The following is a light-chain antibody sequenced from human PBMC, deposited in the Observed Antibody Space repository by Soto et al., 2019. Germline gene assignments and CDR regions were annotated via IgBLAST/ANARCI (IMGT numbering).Light chain of an antibody. V-gene: IGLV1-40*01. CDR2: ANN. J-gene: IGLJ2*01. CDR3: HSYDTSVV. Sequence: QSVLTQPPSVSGAPGQRVTISCTGNNSNLGAGYAVHWYQHLPGAAPKLLIYANNNRPSGVPDRFSGSKSGTSASLAIAGLQADDEGDYYCHSYDTSVVFGGGTKLTVL. CDR1: NSNLGAGYA.